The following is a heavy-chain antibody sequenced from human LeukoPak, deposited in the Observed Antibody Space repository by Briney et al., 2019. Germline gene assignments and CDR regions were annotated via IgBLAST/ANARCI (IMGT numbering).Heavy chain of an antibody. CDR3: ARGYSGYDYFDY. V-gene: IGHV4-59*01. CDR1: GGSISSYY. Sequence: PSETLSLTCTVSGGSISSYYWSWIRQPPGKGLEWIGYIYYSGSTIYNPSLTSRVTISVDTSKNQFSLKLSSVTAADTAVYYCARGYSGYDYFDYWGQGTLVTVSS. CDR2: IYYSGST. D-gene: IGHD5-12*01. J-gene: IGHJ4*02.